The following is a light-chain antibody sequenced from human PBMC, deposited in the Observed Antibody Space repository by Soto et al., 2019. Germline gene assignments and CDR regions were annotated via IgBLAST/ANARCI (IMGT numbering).Light chain of an antibody. CDR3: SSYGGTSSYVV. V-gene: IGLV2-23*02. J-gene: IGLJ2*01. CDR1: SSDVGNYNL. Sequence: QSALTQPASVSGSPGQSITISCTGTSSDVGNYNLVSWYQQHPGKAPKVMIYEVSKRPSGVSNRFSGSKSGNTASLTISGLQAEDEADYYCSSYGGTSSYVVFGGGTQLTVL. CDR2: EVS.